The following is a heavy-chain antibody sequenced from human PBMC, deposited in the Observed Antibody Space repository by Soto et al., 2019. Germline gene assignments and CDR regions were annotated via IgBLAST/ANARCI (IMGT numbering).Heavy chain of an antibody. J-gene: IGHJ4*02. CDR1: GDSVSSNTTA. CDR2: TYYESKWYS. V-gene: IGHV6-1*01. CDR3: AGNYYGSGSYYSSFDY. D-gene: IGHD3-10*01. Sequence: HVQLQQSGPGLVKPSQTLSLSCAISGDSVSSNTTAWNWIRQSPSRGLEWLGRTYYESKWYSDYPESVKSRMTIHAYTSKTPFYLNLKSVTPEDTALYYCAGNYYGSGSYYSSFDYWGQGTLVTVSS.